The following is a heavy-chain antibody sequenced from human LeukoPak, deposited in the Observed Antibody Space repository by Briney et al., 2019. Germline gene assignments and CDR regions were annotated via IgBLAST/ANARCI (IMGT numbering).Heavy chain of an antibody. Sequence: SETLSLTCAVYGGSFSGYYWSWIRQPPGKGLEWIGEINHSGSTNYNPSLKSRVTISVDTSKNQFPLKLSSVTAADTAVYYCARLSYGSGSYGGWYFDLWGRGTLVTVSS. J-gene: IGHJ2*01. V-gene: IGHV4-34*01. CDR2: INHSGST. CDR3: ARLSYGSGSYGGWYFDL. CDR1: GGSFSGYY. D-gene: IGHD3-10*01.